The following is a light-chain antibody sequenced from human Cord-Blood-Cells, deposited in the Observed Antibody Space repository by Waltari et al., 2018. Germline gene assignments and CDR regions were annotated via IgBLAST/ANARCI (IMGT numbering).Light chain of an antibody. CDR2: DVS. CDR3: CSYAGSYTV. V-gene: IGLV2-11*01. Sequence: QSALTQPRSVSGSPGQSVTISCTGTSSDVGGYNYVSWYQQHPGKAPKLMTYDVSKRPSGVPVRFSGSKSGDTASLTISGLQAEDEADYYCCSYAGSYTVFGGGTKLTVL. J-gene: IGLJ2*01. CDR1: SSDVGGYNY.